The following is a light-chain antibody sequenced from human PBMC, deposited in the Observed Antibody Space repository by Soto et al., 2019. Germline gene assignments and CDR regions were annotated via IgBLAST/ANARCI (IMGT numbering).Light chain of an antibody. CDR1: SSDVGTYNL. Sequence: HSVLTQPASVSGSPGQSITSSCTGTSSDVGTYNLVSWYQQHPGKAPKLLVYEGTKRPSGVSNRFSGSKSGNTASLTISGLQAEDEADYYCCSSVGSSTYVFGTGTKVTVL. CDR3: CSSVGSSTYV. V-gene: IGLV2-23*01. J-gene: IGLJ1*01. CDR2: EGT.